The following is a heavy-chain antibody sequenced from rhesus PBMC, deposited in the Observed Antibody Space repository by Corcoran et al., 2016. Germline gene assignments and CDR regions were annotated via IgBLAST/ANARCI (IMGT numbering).Heavy chain of an antibody. J-gene: IGHJ4*01. CDR1: GGSLSGYY. CDR3: ARFTGYYPNFDS. CDR2: IGGSKAIT. Sequence: QVQLQESGPGLLKPSEPLSLTCAVSGGSLSGYYWNWLRHPPGGGLDWIGYIGGSKAITYYHPSLKSRLTFSTDTSKSQFSLKLSSVTAADTAVYYCARFTGYYPNFDSWGQGVLVTVSS. D-gene: IGHD3-3*01. V-gene: IGHV4-165*02.